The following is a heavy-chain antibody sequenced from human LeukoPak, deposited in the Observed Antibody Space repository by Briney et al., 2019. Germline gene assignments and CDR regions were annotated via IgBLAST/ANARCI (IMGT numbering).Heavy chain of an antibody. J-gene: IGHJ4*02. Sequence: SGGSLRLSWAASGFTVISNYMSWVRQAPGKGLEWVSVMYSGGSTYYADSVKGRFTISRDNSKNTLYLQMNSLRAEDTAVYYCARGLWASPADWGQGTLVTVSS. V-gene: IGHV3-53*01. D-gene: IGHD3-16*01. CDR3: ARGLWASPAD. CDR2: MYSGGST. CDR1: GFTVISNY.